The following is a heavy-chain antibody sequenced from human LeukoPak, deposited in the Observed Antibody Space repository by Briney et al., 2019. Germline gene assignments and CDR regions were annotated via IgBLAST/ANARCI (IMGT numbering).Heavy chain of an antibody. Sequence: PGGSLRLSCATSGFTFNNYAMNWVRQAPGKGLEWVSAISGSGGSTYYADSVKGRFTISRDNSKNTLYLQMNSLGAEDTAVYYCAKDRSTRYFDYWGQGTLVTVSS. CDR1: GFTFNNYA. J-gene: IGHJ4*02. CDR3: AKDRSTRYFDY. CDR2: ISGSGGST. V-gene: IGHV3-23*01. D-gene: IGHD3-16*02.